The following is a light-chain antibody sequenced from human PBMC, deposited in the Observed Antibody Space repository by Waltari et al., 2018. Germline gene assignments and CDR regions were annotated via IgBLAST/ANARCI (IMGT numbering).Light chain of an antibody. V-gene: IGKV1-39*01. CDR1: QSISSY. Sequence: DIQMTQSPSSLSASVGDRVTITCRASQSISSYLNWYQQKPGKAPKLRIYAASSLQSGGPSRFSGSGSGTDFTLTISSLQPEDVATYYCQQSYSTRWTFGQGTKVEIK. CDR2: AAS. J-gene: IGKJ1*01. CDR3: QQSYSTRWT.